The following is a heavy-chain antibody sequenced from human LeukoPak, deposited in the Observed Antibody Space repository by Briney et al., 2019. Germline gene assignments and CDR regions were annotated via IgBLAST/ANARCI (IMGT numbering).Heavy chain of an antibody. Sequence: GGSLRLSCAASGFTFSSYAMSWVRQAPGKGLEWVSAISGSGGSTYYADSVKGRFTISRDNSKNTLYLQMNSLKTEDTAVYYCTRLNTAAGTGAFDIWGQGTMVTVSS. CDR1: GFTFSSYA. CDR3: TRLNTAAGTGAFDI. J-gene: IGHJ3*02. D-gene: IGHD6-13*01. V-gene: IGHV3-23*01. CDR2: ISGSGGST.